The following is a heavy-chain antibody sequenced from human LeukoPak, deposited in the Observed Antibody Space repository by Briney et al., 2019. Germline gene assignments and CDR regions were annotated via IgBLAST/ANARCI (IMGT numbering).Heavy chain of an antibody. V-gene: IGHV3-23*01. Sequence: GGSLRLSCAASGFTFTGYAMSWVRQAPGKGLEWVSAISGSGGSTYYADSVKGRFTISRDNSRNTLYLQMNSLRVEDTAVYYCAKDRYCSGVSCYSGFDYWGQGTLVTVSS. CDR3: AKDRYCSGVSCYSGFDY. D-gene: IGHD2-15*01. CDR1: GFTFTGYA. J-gene: IGHJ4*02. CDR2: ISGSGGST.